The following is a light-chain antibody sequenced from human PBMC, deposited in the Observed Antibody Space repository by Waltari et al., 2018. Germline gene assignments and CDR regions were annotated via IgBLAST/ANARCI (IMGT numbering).Light chain of an antibody. CDR2: LAS. J-gene: IGKJ2*01. Sequence: VMTQSPLSLPVTPGDSASISCRSSESLRHGNGIHYLDWYLQKQGQPTQLLIYLASDRAYEVPDRFSGRGSCTEFTLRIHRVEPDDVGVYYCMQTLQTPYTFGQGTKLEIK. CDR1: ESLRHGNGIHY. CDR3: MQTLQTPYT. V-gene: IGKV2-28*01.